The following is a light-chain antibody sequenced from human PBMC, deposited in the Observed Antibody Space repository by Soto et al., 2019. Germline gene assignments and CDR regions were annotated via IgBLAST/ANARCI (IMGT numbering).Light chain of an antibody. Sequence: QSVLTQPPSASGTPGQRVTIFCSGSSSNIETNTVNWYQQLPGTAPKILIYSNSQRPSGVPDRFSGSKSGTSASLAISGLRSEDEANYYCATCDDRLYGCVFGTGTKVTV. CDR2: SNS. J-gene: IGLJ1*01. CDR1: SSNIETNT. V-gene: IGLV1-44*01. CDR3: ATCDDRLYGCV.